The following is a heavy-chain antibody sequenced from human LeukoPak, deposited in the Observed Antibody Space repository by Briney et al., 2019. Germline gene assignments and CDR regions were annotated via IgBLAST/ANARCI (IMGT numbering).Heavy chain of an antibody. CDR2: ISSSGSPI. V-gene: IGHV3-48*04. J-gene: IGHJ4*02. Sequence: GGSLRLSCAASGFKFTSYSMNWVRQAPGKGLEWISYISSSGSPIYYADSVKGRFTIPRENAKKSSDLQMTNLTGEETAVYFCARGSRFDYWGQGAPVTVSS. CDR3: ARGSRFDY. CDR1: GFKFTSYS.